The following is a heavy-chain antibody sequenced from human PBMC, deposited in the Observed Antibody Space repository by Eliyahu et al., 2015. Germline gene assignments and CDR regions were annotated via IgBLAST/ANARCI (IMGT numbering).Heavy chain of an antibody. Sequence: EVQLVESGGALVQPGRSLRLXCAFSGFTFEXYAMHWARQAPGKGLEWVSGISWNSANIDYVDYVKGRFTISRDNAKNLLYLQMSSLRVEDTALYFCAKDSGPGNTFYYGMDVWGQGTTVTVSS. D-gene: IGHD3-10*01. CDR3: AKDSGPGNTFYYGMDV. V-gene: IGHV3-9*01. CDR1: GFTFEXYA. J-gene: IGHJ6*02. CDR2: ISWNSANI.